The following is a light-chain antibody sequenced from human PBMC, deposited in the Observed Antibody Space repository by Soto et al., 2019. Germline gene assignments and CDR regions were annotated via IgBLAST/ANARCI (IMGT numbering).Light chain of an antibody. CDR1: QGISRW. CDR3: QQLDSFPLT. J-gene: IGKJ5*01. Sequence: DIPMTQSPSSVSASVGDRVTITCRASQGISRWLAWYQKKPGRAPKLLIYAASSLQSGVPVRFSGSGSGTDFTLSISNLEPEDVATYFCQQLDSFPLTFGQGTRLEIK. V-gene: IGKV1-12*01. CDR2: AAS.